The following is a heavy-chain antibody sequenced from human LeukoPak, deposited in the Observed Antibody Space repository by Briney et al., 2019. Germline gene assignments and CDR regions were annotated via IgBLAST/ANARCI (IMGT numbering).Heavy chain of an antibody. D-gene: IGHD1-26*01. CDR1: GGSFSGYY. CDR2: INHSGST. J-gene: IGHJ4*02. CDR3: ARAGASAY. V-gene: IGHV4-34*01. Sequence: SETLSLTCAVYGGSFSGYYWSWIRQPPGKGLEWIGEINHSGSTNYNPSLKSRVTISVDTSKNQFSLRLSSVTAADTAVYYCARAGASAYWGQGTLVTVSS.